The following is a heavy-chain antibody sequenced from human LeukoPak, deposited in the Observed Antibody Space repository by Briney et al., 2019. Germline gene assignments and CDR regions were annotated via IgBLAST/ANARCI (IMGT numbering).Heavy chain of an antibody. CDR2: ISAYNGNT. J-gene: IGHJ5*02. D-gene: IGHD2-8*01. CDR1: GYTFTTYD. V-gene: IGHV1-18*01. Sequence: GASVKVSCKASGYTFTTYDINWVRQAPGQGLEWMGWISAYNGNTNYAQKLQGRVTMTTDTSTSTAYMELRSLRSDDTAVYYCAREGGVVLMVYAPNTGWFDPWGQGTLVTVYS. CDR3: AREGGVVLMVYAPNTGWFDP.